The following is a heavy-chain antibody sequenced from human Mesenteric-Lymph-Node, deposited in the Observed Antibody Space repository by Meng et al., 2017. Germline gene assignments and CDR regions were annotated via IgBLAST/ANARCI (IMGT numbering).Heavy chain of an antibody. CDR3: ARDLPSYSSGWYYSYYYGMDV. Sequence: ASVKVSCKASGYTFTSYDINWVRQATGQGLEWMGWMNPNSGNTGYAQKFQGRVTITRNTSISTAYMELSSLRSEDTAVYYCARDLPSYSSGWYYSYYYGMDVWGQGTTVTVSS. V-gene: IGHV1-8*03. CDR2: MNPNSGNT. J-gene: IGHJ6*02. CDR1: GYTFTSYD. D-gene: IGHD6-19*01.